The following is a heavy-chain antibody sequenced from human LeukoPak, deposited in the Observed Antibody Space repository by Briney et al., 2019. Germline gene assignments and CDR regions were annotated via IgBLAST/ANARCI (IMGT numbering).Heavy chain of an antibody. CDR1: GFTFSDYY. V-gene: IGHV3-11*04. CDR3: ARDPDISGRDY. Sequence: GESLKISCAASGFTFSDYYMNWIRQAPGKGLEWLSYIGGSGSSIYYADSVKGRFTISRDNAKNSLFLQMNSLRAEDTGVYYCARDPDISGRDYWGQGTLVTVSS. J-gene: IGHJ4*02. D-gene: IGHD6-19*01. CDR2: IGGSGSSI.